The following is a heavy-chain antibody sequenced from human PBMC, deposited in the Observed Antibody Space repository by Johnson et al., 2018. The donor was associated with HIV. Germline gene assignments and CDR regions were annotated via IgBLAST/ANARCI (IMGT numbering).Heavy chain of an antibody. D-gene: IGHD3-10*01. CDR2: ISYDGSNK. J-gene: IGHJ3*02. CDR1: GFTFSSSW. Sequence: QVQLVESGGGLVQPGGSLRVSCAASGFTFSSSWMNWVRQAPGKGLEWVAVISYDGSNKYYADSVKGRFTISRDNAKNSLYLQMNSLRAEDTAVYYCASEGDGSGAFDIWGQGTMVTVSS. CDR3: ASEGDGSGAFDI. V-gene: IGHV3-30*03.